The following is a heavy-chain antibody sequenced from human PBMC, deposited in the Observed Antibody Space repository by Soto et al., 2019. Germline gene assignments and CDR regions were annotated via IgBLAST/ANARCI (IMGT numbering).Heavy chain of an antibody. CDR1: GGTFSSYA. J-gene: IGHJ4*02. D-gene: IGHD1-26*01. V-gene: IGHV1-69*04. CDR2: ISPILGAT. CDR3: ASNVEAVGARPSDS. Sequence: ASVKVSCKASGGTFSSYAISWVRQAPGQGLEWMGRISPILGATNYAQKVQGRVTLTADKSEGTAYMELSSLRSEDTAVYYCASNVEAVGARPSDSWGQGTLVTVSS.